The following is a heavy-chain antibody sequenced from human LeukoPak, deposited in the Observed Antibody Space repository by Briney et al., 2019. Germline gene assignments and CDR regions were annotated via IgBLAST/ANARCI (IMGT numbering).Heavy chain of an antibody. CDR3: AKDMAAYYYASGNIDY. CDR2: IDTGTSTI. V-gene: IGHV3-48*04. CDR1: GFTFSTYS. J-gene: IGHJ4*02. D-gene: IGHD3-10*01. Sequence: QSGGSLRLSCAASGFTFSTYSMNWVRQAPGKGLEWVSYIDTGTSTIYYADSVKGRFTISRDNSKNSLYLQMNSLRAEDTALYYCAKDMAAYYYASGNIDYWGQGTLVTVSS.